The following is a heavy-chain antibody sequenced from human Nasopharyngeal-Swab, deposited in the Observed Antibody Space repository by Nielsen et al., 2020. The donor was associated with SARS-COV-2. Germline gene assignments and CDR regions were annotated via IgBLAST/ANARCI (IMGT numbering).Heavy chain of an antibody. Sequence: LTLSCTVSGRSISSGCYFWSWLRHHPGKGLEWIGYIHYTANTYYNPSHESRLTISLDTSQNQFSLRLSSVTAADTAVYDCAREVIEQAVSDAFDFWGQGTMVTVSS. CDR3: AREVIEQAVSDAFDF. CDR2: IHYTANT. J-gene: IGHJ3*01. V-gene: IGHV4-31*03. D-gene: IGHD3-16*02. CDR1: GRSISSGCYF.